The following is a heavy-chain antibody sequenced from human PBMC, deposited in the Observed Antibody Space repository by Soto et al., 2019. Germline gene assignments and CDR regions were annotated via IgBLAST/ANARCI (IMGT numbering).Heavy chain of an antibody. Sequence: QVQLVQSGAEVKKPGCSVKVSCKASGGTFSSYAISWVRQAPGQGLEWMGGIIPIFGTANYAQKFQGRVTITADESTSTAYMELSSLRSEDTAVYYCARSIFGVVIYYYYGMDVWGQGTTVTVSS. D-gene: IGHD3-3*02. V-gene: IGHV1-69*01. CDR1: GGTFSSYA. J-gene: IGHJ6*02. CDR3: ARSIFGVVIYYYYGMDV. CDR2: IIPIFGTA.